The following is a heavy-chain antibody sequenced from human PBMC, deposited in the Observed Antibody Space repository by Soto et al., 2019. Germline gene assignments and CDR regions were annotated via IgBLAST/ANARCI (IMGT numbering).Heavy chain of an antibody. CDR3: ARQGSSWPYKWFDP. D-gene: IGHD6-13*01. CDR1: GYSFTSYL. Sequence: HGESLKISFKGSGYSFTSYLISWVRQMPVKGLAWMGRIDPSDSYTNYSPSFQGHVTISADKSISTAYLQWSSLKASDTAMYYCARQGSSWPYKWFDPWRQGTLVTICS. CDR2: IDPSDSYT. V-gene: IGHV5-10-1*01. J-gene: IGHJ5*02.